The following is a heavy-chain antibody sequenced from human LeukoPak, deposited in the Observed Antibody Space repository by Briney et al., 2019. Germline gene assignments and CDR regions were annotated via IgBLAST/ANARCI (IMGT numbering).Heavy chain of an antibody. D-gene: IGHD3-22*01. V-gene: IGHV4-59*08. CDR2: IYYSGNT. CDR1: GGSISGYY. Sequence: TTSETPSLTCTVSGGSISGYYWSWIRQPPGKGLEWIGFIYYSGNTNYNPSLKSRVTLSVDTSKNQFSLKLTSVTAADTAVYYCARAYYYDSSGYFPRSGYFDYWGQGTLVTVSS. CDR3: ARAYYYDSSGYFPRSGYFDY. J-gene: IGHJ4*02.